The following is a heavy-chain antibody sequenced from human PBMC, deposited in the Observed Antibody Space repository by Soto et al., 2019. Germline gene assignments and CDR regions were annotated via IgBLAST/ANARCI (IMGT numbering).Heavy chain of an antibody. CDR2: IWYDGRNN. D-gene: IGHD4-17*01. V-gene: IGHV3-33*01. Sequence: QVQLVESGGGVVQLGRSLGLSCAASGFPFSNYGMHWFRQAPGKGLEWWEVIWYDGRNNYYGDSEKARFTLSRDNANNTLYQQMNSLRAEDTAVYYGASEDYGDSQDCWGQETMVAVSS. CDR3: ASEDYGDSQDC. J-gene: IGHJ4*02. CDR1: GFPFSNYG.